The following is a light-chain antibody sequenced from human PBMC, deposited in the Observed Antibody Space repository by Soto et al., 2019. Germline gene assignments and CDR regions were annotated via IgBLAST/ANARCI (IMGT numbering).Light chain of an antibody. CDR3: QQYYNWRPR. CDR2: GSS. Sequence: VMTQSPTTLACSPGDKATPSLRASQSVSSSLAWYQQKPGQPPRLLIYGSSTRATGVPARFSGSGSGTEFTLTISRLQSEDFAVYYCQQYYNWRPRFGQGTKVDIK. CDR1: QSVSSS. V-gene: IGKV3-15*01. J-gene: IGKJ1*01.